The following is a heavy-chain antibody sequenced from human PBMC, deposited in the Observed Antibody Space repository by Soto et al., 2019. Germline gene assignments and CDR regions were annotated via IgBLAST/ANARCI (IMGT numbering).Heavy chain of an antibody. CDR1: GYTFTSYG. D-gene: IGHD4-17*01. CDR2: ISAYNGNT. Sequence: QVQLVQSGAEVKKPGASVKVSCKASGYTFTSYGISWVRQAPGQGLEWMGWISAYNGNTNYAQKLQGRVTMTTDTSTSTAYMELSSLRSDDTAVYSCACLFSGDYGGNGGTDYWGQGTLVTVSS. J-gene: IGHJ4*02. V-gene: IGHV1-18*01. CDR3: ACLFSGDYGGNGGTDY.